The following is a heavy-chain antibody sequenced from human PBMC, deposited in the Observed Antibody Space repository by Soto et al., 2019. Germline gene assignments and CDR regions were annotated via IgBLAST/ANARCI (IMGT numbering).Heavy chain of an antibody. Sequence: QVQLQESGPGLVKPSETLSLTRTVSGGSISSYYWSWIRQPPGKGLEWIGYIYYSGSTNYNPSLKSRVTISVDTSKNQFSLKLSSVTAADTAVYYCASSPIGYCSGGSCYSIGWFDPWGQGTLVTVSS. CDR1: GGSISSYY. CDR3: ASSPIGYCSGGSCYSIGWFDP. V-gene: IGHV4-59*08. J-gene: IGHJ5*02. CDR2: IYYSGST. D-gene: IGHD2-15*01.